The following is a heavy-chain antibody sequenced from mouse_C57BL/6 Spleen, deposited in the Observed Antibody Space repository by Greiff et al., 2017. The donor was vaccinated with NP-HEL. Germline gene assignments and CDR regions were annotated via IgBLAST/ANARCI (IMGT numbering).Heavy chain of an antibody. Sequence: VQLQQSGPVLVKPGASVKMSCKASGYTFTDYYMNWVKQSHGKSLEWIGVINPYNGGTSYNQKFKGKATLTVDKSSSTAYMELNSLTSEDSAVYYCASPTLPLYAMDYWGQGTSVTVSS. J-gene: IGHJ4*01. V-gene: IGHV1-19*01. CDR3: ASPTLPLYAMDY. CDR2: INPYNGGT. CDR1: GYTFTDYY. D-gene: IGHD2-10*01.